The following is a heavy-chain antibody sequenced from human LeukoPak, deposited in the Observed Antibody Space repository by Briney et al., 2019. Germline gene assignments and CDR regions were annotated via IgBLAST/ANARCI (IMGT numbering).Heavy chain of an antibody. CDR1: GGSISSYY. D-gene: IGHD1-26*01. CDR2: IYYSGST. Sequence: SETLSLTCTVSGGSISSYYWSWIRQPPGKGLEWIGYIYYSGSTNYNPSLKSRVTISVDRFKNQFSLKLSSVTAADTAVYYCARDGSRGGSYGYWGQGTLVTVSS. V-gene: IGHV4-59*12. CDR3: ARDGSRGGSYGY. J-gene: IGHJ4*02.